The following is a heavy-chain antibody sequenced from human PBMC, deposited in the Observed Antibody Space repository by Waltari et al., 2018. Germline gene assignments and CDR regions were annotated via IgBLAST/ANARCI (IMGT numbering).Heavy chain of an antibody. CDR1: GGFIDTSY. V-gene: IGHV4-59*01. Sequence: QVQLQESGPGLVKASETLSLTCTLSGGFIDTSYWMWIRQPPGKGLEWIGHIYYSGSTNYSPSLKSRVTISVDTSKNQFSLRLRSVTAADTAVYYCARQTVGARIDPWGQGTLVTVSS. D-gene: IGHD1-26*01. CDR2: IYYSGST. CDR3: ARQTVGARIDP. J-gene: IGHJ5*02.